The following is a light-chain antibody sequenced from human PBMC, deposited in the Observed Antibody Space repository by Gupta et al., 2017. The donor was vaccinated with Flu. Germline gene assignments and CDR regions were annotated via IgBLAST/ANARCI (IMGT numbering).Light chain of an antibody. J-gene: IGKJ1*01. V-gene: IGKV2-30*01. CDR1: QSLVYSDGDSY. CDR2: KAS. CDR3: MHSTRWPWT. Sequence: DDVLTQSPLSLSVTFGQPASISCRSSQSLVYSDGDSYVSWLHQRPGQSPRRLIYKASNRDSGVPDRSSGSGSGTDFTLKISRVEAEDVGVYYCMHSTRWPWTFGQGTKVEIK.